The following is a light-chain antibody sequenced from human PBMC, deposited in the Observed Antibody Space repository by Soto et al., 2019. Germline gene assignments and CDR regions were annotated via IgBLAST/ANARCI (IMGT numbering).Light chain of an antibody. J-gene: IGLJ3*02. CDR2: EVS. Sequence: QSVLTQPASVSGSLGQSISISCTGTSSDIGSYNLVSWYQQYPGKAPKLMILEVSERPSGVSNRFSGSKSGDTASLTTSGLQAEDEADYYCCSYAGSGKVVFGGGTKLTVL. CDR1: SSDIGSYNL. V-gene: IGLV2-23*02. CDR3: CSYAGSGKVV.